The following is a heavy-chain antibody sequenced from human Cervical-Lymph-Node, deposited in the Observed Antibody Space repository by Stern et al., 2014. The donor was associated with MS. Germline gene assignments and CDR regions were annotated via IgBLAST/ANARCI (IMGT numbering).Heavy chain of an antibody. CDR2: IKEEGSET. CDR1: GFTFSSYC. Sequence: MQLVESGGGLVQPGGSLRLSCAASGFTFSSYCMNWVRQAPGKGLEWVANIKEEGSETYYVDSVKGRFTISRDNAKNSPYLHMNSLRAEDAAVYYCARGSDTWGQGTLVTVSS. J-gene: IGHJ5*02. V-gene: IGHV3-7*01. CDR3: ARGSDT. D-gene: IGHD2-15*01.